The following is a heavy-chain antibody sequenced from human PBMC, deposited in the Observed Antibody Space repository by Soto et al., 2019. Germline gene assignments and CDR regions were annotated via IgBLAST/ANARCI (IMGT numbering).Heavy chain of an antibody. J-gene: IGHJ4*02. Sequence: QVQLVESGGGLVKPGGSLRLSCAASGFTFSDYYMSWIRQTPGKGLEWVSYIGTRSTYTDYADSVKGRFTLSRDNDKRSLYLQMDSLRADDTAVYYCARNPFDYWGQGTLVTVSS. CDR2: IGTRSTYT. CDR1: GFTFSDYY. V-gene: IGHV3-11*05. CDR3: ARNPFDY.